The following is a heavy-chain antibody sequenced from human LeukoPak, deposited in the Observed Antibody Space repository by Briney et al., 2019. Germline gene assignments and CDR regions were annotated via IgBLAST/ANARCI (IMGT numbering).Heavy chain of an antibody. J-gene: IGHJ6*03. CDR2: INHSGST. CDR1: GGSFSGYY. D-gene: IGHD6-19*01. V-gene: IGHV4-34*01. Sequence: PSETLSLTCAVYGGSFSGYYWSWIRQPPGKGLEWIGEINHSGSTNYNPSLKSRVTISVDTSKNQFSLKLSSVTAADTAVYYCARVSGLSSGWTPYYYYYMDVWGKGTTVTVSS. CDR3: ARVSGLSSGWTPYYYYYMDV.